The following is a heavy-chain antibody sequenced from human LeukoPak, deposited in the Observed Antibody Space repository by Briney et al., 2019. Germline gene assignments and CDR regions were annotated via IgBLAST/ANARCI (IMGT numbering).Heavy chain of an antibody. CDR1: GYTFTTYG. CDR3: ARGAGYYYYYYMDV. V-gene: IGHV1-18*01. J-gene: IGHJ6*03. CDR2: ISAYNGNT. D-gene: IGHD4/OR15-4a*01. Sequence: ASVKVSCKASGYTFTTYGITWVRQAPGQGLEWMGWISAYNGNTNYAQKLQGRVTMTTDTSTSTAYMELSSLRSEDTAVYYCARGAGYYYYYYMDVWGKGTTVTVSS.